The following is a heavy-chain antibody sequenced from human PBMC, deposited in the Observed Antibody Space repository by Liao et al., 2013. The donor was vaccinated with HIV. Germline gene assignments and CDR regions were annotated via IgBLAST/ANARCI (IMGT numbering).Heavy chain of an antibody. CDR2: IYASGSI. Sequence: QVQLQESGPGLVKPSQTLSLTCTVSGGSLSSGGYYWSWIRQPAGKGLEWIGRIYASGSINYNPSLASRATISLDTSKNQFSLNLKSVTVADTAVYYCARDPGAYYVDFWGQGTLVTVSS. V-gene: IGHV4-61*02. CDR3: ARDPGAYYVDF. J-gene: IGHJ4*02. CDR1: GGSLSSGGYY.